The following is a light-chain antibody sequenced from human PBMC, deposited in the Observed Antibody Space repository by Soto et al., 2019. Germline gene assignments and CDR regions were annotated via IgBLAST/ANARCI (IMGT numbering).Light chain of an antibody. V-gene: IGKV3-15*01. CDR2: GAS. J-gene: IGKJ1*01. CDR1: QSVNNN. CDR3: QQYNNWRT. Sequence: GERATLSCRASQSVNNNLAWYQQKPGQAPRLLIYGASTRATGIPARFSGSGSGTEFTLTFSSLQSEDIAVYYCQQYNNWRTFGQGTKV.